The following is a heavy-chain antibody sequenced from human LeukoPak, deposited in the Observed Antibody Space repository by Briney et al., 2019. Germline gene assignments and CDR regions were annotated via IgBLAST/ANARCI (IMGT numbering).Heavy chain of an antibody. CDR2: ISYDGSNK. D-gene: IGHD3-10*01. Sequence: PGGSLRLSCAASGFTFSSYAMHWVRQAPGKGLEWVAVISYDGSNKYYADSVKGRFTISRDNSKNTLYLQMNSLRAEDTAVYYCARGITMVRGPFVVGAFDIWGQGTMVTASS. J-gene: IGHJ3*02. V-gene: IGHV3-30*04. CDR1: GFTFSSYA. CDR3: ARGITMVRGPFVVGAFDI.